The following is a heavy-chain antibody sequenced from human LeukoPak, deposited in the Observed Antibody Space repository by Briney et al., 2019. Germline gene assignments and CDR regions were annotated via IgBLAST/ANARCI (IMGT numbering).Heavy chain of an antibody. D-gene: IGHD3-3*01. CDR3: AKDVLRFLEWLLANFDY. CDR2: ISGSGGST. J-gene: IGHJ4*02. V-gene: IGHV3-23*01. CDR1: GFTFSSYA. Sequence: GGSLRLSCAASGFTFSSYAMSWVRQAPGKGLEWVSAISGSGGSTYYADSVKGRFTISRDNSKNTLYLQMNSLRAEDTAVYYCAKDVLRFLEWLLANFDYWGQGTLVTVSS.